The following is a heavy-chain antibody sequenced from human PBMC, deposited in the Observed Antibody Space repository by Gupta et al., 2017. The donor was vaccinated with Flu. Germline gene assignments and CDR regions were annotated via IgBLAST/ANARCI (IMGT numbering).Heavy chain of an antibody. D-gene: IGHD1-14*01. V-gene: IGHV1-3*04. Sequence: QVQLAQSGAEGKNPGASVKISCKAYGYSFTDYAIHWARQAPGQRLEWMGWIITGNGKTKYSQKLQGRVSITRDTSASTIYMELSSLRSEDTAVYFCAREKRNVRTGPLDLWGQGTLVTVSS. J-gene: IGHJ5*02. CDR2: IITGNGKT. CDR3: AREKRNVRTGPLDL. CDR1: GYSFTDYA.